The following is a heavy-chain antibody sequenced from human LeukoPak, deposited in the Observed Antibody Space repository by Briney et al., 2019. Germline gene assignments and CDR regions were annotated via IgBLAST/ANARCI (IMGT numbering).Heavy chain of an antibody. J-gene: IGHJ4*02. CDR1: GFTFSSYG. CDR2: ISYDGCNK. V-gene: IGHV3-30*03. D-gene: IGHD3-10*01. CDR3: ARASSPTGSGYSADY. Sequence: PGGSLRLSCAASGFTFSSYGMHWVRQAPGKGLEWVAVISYDGCNKYYADSVKGRFTISRDNSKNTLYLQMNSLRGEDTAVYYCARASSPTGSGYSADYWGQGTLVTVSS.